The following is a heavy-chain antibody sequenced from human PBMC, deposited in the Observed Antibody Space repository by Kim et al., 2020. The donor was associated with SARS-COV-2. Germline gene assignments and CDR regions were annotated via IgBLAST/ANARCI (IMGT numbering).Heavy chain of an antibody. CDR3: ARGPPWRGSISWYFSTSPKGEFDY. CDR2: INHSGST. D-gene: IGHD6-13*01. J-gene: IGHJ4*02. CDR1: GGSFRGYY. V-gene: IGHV4-34*01. Sequence: SETLSLTCAVYGGSFRGYYWSWIRQPPGKGLEWIGEINHSGSTNYNPSLKSRVIISVDTSKNQISLKLSSVTAADTAVYYCARGPPWRGSISWYFSTSPKGEFDYWGQGTLVTVSS.